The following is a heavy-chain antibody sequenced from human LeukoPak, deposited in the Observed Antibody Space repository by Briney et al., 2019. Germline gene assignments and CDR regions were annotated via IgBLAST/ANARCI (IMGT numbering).Heavy chain of an antibody. D-gene: IGHD3-22*01. V-gene: IGHV1-8*01. J-gene: IGHJ4*02. CDR1: GYTFTSYD. Sequence: GASVKVSCKASGYTFTSYDINGVRQATRQGLEWMGWMNPNSGNTGYAQKFQGRVTMTRNTSISTAYMELSSLRSEDTAVYYCARAPYYYDSSGYYYYFDSWGQGTLVTVSS. CDR3: ARAPYYYDSSGYYYYFDS. CDR2: MNPNSGNT.